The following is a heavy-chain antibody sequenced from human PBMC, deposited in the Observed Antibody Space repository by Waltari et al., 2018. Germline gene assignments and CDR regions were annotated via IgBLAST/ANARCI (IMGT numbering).Heavy chain of an antibody. V-gene: IGHV4-59*08. CDR1: GDFLSDDH. J-gene: IGHJ4*02. D-gene: IGHD3-22*01. Sequence: QVQLQESGPGLVKPSETLSLTCTVAGDFLSDDHWTWTRQAPGKGLEWIAYLRNTGGTKCTPSLESRVTVSAVTSKKQFFLRLTSVTAADTAVYYCARLPTKYYDSIGWGFFDQWGQGILVTVSS. CDR2: LRNTGGT. CDR3: ARLPTKYYDSIGWGFFDQ.